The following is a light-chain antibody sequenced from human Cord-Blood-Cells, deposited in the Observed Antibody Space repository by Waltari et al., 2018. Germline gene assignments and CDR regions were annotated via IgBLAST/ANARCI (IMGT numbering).Light chain of an antibody. J-gene: IGLJ2*01. Sequence: SALTQPASVSGSPGQSITISCTGTSSDVGGYNYVSWYQQHPGKAPKLMIYDVSKRPSGVSNRFSGSKSGNTASLTISGLQAEDEADYYCSSYTSSSTYVVFGGGTKLTVL. CDR3: SSYTSSSTYVV. CDR2: DVS. CDR1: SSDVGGYNY. V-gene: IGLV2-14*01.